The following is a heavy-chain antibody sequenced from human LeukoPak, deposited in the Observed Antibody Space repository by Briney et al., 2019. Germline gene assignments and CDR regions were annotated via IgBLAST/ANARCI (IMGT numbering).Heavy chain of an antibody. V-gene: IGHV1-18*01. CDR1: GYTFTSYG. D-gene: IGHD3-10*01. Sequence: ASVKVSCKASGYTFTSYGISWVRQAPGQGLEWMGWISAYNGNTNYAQKLQGRVTMTTDTSTSTAYMELRSLRSDDTAVYYCARVIPYYYGSGSYYKGWFDPWGQGTLVTVSS. J-gene: IGHJ5*02. CDR2: ISAYNGNT. CDR3: ARVIPYYYGSGSYYKGWFDP.